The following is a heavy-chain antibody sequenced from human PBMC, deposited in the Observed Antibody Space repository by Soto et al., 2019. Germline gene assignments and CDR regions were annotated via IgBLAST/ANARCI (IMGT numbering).Heavy chain of an antibody. CDR1: GGSINSGDYY. J-gene: IGHJ4*02. D-gene: IGHD3-10*01. V-gene: IGHV4-30-4*01. Sequence: SETLSLTCTVSGGSINSGDYYWSWIRQPPGKGLEWIGYINYSGTTYYKPSLKSRVTISVDTSKNQFSLRLSSVTAADTAVYYCATGITVVRGVIIRPFDYWGQGTPVTVSS. CDR2: INYSGTT. CDR3: ATGITVVRGVIIRPFDY.